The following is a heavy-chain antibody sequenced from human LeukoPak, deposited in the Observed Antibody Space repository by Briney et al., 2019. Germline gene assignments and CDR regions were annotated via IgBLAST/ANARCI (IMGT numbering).Heavy chain of an antibody. CDR3: VQFELDY. J-gene: IGHJ4*02. D-gene: IGHD1-7*01. Sequence: ASVKVSCKASGYTFTGYYIHWVRQAPGQGLEYMGIINSSGRSTGYAQKFQGRVTMTRDMSTSTVFMELSSLRSDDTAVYYCVQFELDYWGQGTLVTVSS. CDR2: INSSGRST. CDR1: GYTFTGYY. V-gene: IGHV1-46*01.